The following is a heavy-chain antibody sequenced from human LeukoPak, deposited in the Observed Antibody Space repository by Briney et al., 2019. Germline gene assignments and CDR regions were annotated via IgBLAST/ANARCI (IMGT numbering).Heavy chain of an antibody. CDR2: IYSGGST. V-gene: IGHV3-53*01. J-gene: IGHJ4*02. CDR1: GFTVSSNY. Sequence: GGSLRFSCAASGFTVSSNYMSWVRQAPGKGLEWVSVIYSGGSTYYADSVKGRFTISRDNSKNTLYLQMNSLRAEDTAVYYCARGLLWSYYFDYWGQGTLVTVSS. D-gene: IGHD2-21*01. CDR3: ARGLLWSYYFDY.